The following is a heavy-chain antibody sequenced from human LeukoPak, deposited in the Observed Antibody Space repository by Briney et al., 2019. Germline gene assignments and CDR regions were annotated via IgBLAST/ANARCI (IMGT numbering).Heavy chain of an antibody. J-gene: IGHJ6*03. CDR1: GFTFSSYG. V-gene: IGHV3-23*01. CDR3: AKGYGWEASYYYYYIDG. D-gene: IGHD3-16*01. Sequence: GGTLRLSCAASGFTFSSYGMIWVRQAPGKGLEWVSAVNDSCDTTYYADSVKGRLTISRDHSKNTLFLQMKTLRAEDTAVYDCAKGYGWEASYYYYYIDGWVKRTTVTISS. CDR2: VNDSCDTT.